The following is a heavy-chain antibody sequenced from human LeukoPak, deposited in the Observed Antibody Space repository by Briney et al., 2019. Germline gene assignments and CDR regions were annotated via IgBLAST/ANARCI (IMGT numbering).Heavy chain of an antibody. CDR3: ANFYNILSGYYKNPGSFDI. CDR1: GYTLTDLS. CDR2: FNPENGKR. D-gene: IGHD3-9*01. Sequence: GASVRVSCKVSGYTLTDLSIHWLRLTPGKGLEWIGGFNPENGKRIYAEKFQGRVTMPEDRSVNTAYLKLTSLKSEDTAVYYCANFYNILSGYYKNPGSFDIWGQGTMVTVSS. J-gene: IGHJ3*02. V-gene: IGHV1-24*01.